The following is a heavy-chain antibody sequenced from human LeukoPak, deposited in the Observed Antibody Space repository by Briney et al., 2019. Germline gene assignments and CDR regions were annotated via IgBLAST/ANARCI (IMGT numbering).Heavy chain of an antibody. Sequence: ASVKVSCKASGGTFSNYAFSWVRQAPGQGLEWMGGIIPMFGTANYAQKFQGRVTITADESTSTAYMELSSLRSEDTAVYYCARGAYCSSTSCSNYYYYYMDVWGKGTTVTVSS. CDR1: GGTFSNYA. CDR2: IIPMFGTA. D-gene: IGHD2-2*01. V-gene: IGHV1-69*13. J-gene: IGHJ6*03. CDR3: ARGAYCSSTSCSNYYYYYMDV.